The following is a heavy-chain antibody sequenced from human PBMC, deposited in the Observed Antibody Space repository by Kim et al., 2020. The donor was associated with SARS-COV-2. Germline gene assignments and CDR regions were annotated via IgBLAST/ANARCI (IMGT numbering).Heavy chain of an antibody. J-gene: IGHJ4*02. CDR3: ARGGFTSPWPPDS. Sequence: SETLSLTCAVSGGSISSFYWNWIRQVPGKGLEWIGYTYDSGRTNFNPSLKSRVTISLDTAQNQFSLRLRAVTSADTGIYYCARGGFTSPWPPDSWGQGTL. D-gene: IGHD2-2*01. CDR2: TYDSGRT. CDR1: GGSISSFY. V-gene: IGHV4-59*01.